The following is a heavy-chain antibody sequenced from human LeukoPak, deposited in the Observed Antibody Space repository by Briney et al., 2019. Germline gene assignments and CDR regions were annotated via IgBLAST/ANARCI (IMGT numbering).Heavy chain of an antibody. Sequence: GASVKVSCKASGGTFSSYAISWVRQAPGQGLEWMGGIIPIFGTANYAQKFQGRVTITADKSTSTAYMELSSLRSEDTAVYYCARKVAGYGAEYFQHWGQGTLVTVSS. CDR1: GGTFSSYA. CDR3: ARKVAGYGAEYFQH. D-gene: IGHD6-19*01. CDR2: IIPIFGTA. V-gene: IGHV1-69*06. J-gene: IGHJ1*01.